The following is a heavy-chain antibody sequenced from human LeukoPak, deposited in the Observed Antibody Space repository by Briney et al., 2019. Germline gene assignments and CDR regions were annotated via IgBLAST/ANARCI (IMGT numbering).Heavy chain of an antibody. CDR2: INPICCTA. CDR1: GGTFSSYA. J-gene: IGHJ4*02. CDR3: ARDSSRDGYNSPGY. Sequence: SVKVSCQASGGTFSSYAISWVRQAPRQGLEWMGGINPICCTAHYAQKFQGRVKITTDESTSTAYMELRSLRSDDTAVYYCARDSSRDGYNSPGYWGQGTLVTVSS. D-gene: IGHD5-24*01. V-gene: IGHV1-69*05.